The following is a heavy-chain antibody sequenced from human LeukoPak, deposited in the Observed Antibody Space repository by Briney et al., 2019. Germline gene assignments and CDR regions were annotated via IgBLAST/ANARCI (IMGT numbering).Heavy chain of an antibody. CDR2: INHSGST. Sequence: PSETLSLTCAVYGGSFSGYYWSWIRQPPGKGLELIGEINHSGSTNYNPSLKSRVTISVDTSKNQFSLKLSSVTAADTAVYYCARAPGLSSGWGQGTLVTVSS. J-gene: IGHJ4*02. CDR3: ARAPGLSSG. CDR1: GGSFSGYY. V-gene: IGHV4-34*01. D-gene: IGHD6-19*01.